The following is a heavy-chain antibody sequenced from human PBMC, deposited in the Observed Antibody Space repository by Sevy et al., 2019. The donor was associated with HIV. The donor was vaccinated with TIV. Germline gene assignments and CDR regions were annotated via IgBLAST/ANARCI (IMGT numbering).Heavy chain of an antibody. CDR2: VGPAGDT. J-gene: IGHJ6*02. V-gene: IGHV3-13*01. Sequence: GGSLRLSCAASGFTFITYDMHWVRHVTGKGLEWVSGVGPAGDTFYPGAVKGRFTISRENPKNSLYIHMSTLGAGDTSVYYCTRSGGYSDYGMDVWGQGTTVTVSS. D-gene: IGHD5-12*01. CDR1: GFTFITYD. CDR3: TRSGGYSDYGMDV.